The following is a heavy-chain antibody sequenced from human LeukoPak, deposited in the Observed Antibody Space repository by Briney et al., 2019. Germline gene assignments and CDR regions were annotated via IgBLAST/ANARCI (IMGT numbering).Heavy chain of an antibody. CDR3: ARADPITIFGVERYYYYYMDV. CDR2: IIPIFGTA. J-gene: IGHJ6*03. V-gene: IGHV1-69*05. Sequence: SVKVSCKASGGTFSSYAISWVRQAPGQGLEWMGGIIPIFGTANYAQKFQGRVTITTDESTSTAYTELSSLRSEDTAVYYCARADPITIFGVERYYYYYMDVWGKGTTVTVSS. D-gene: IGHD3-3*01. CDR1: GGTFSSYA.